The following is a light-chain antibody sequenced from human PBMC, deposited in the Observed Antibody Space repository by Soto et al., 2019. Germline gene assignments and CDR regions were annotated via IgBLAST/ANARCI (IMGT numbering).Light chain of an antibody. CDR1: SSNIGAGYD. CDR2: GNS. Sequence: QSVLTQPPSVSGAPGQRVTISCTESSSNIGAGYDVHWYQQLPGTAPKLLIYGNSNRPSGVPDRFSGSKSGTSASLAITGLQAEDEADYYCQSYDSSLPSWVFGGGTKVTVL. V-gene: IGLV1-40*01. CDR3: QSYDSSLPSWV. J-gene: IGLJ3*02.